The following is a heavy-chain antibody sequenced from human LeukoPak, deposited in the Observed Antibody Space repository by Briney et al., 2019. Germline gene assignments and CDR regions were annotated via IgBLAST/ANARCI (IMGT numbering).Heavy chain of an antibody. V-gene: IGHV4-38-2*02. J-gene: IGHJ4*02. CDR3: AREGRENIAIGVD. CDR1: GYSISSGYY. D-gene: IGHD3-16*02. CDR2: IPHSGSP. Sequence: PSEALSLTCSVSGYSISSGYYWGWFRQTPGRGLEWIASIPHSGSPYYNPSLKSRVTISEDLSRNVFSLTLNSVTAADAAVYYCAREGRENIAIGVDWGQGALVTVSS.